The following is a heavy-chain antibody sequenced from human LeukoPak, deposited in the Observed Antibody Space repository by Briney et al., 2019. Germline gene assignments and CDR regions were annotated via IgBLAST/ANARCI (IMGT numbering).Heavy chain of an antibody. J-gene: IGHJ6*02. D-gene: IGHD5-18*01. CDR1: GGTFSSYA. CDR3: ARAGVGGYSYGVYGMDV. CDR2: IIPIFGTA. Sequence: ASVKVSCKASGGTFSSYAISWVRQAPGQGLEWMGGIIPIFGTANYAQKFQGRVTITADESTSTAYMELGSLRSEDTAVYYCARAGVGGYSYGVYGMDVWGQGTTVTVSS. V-gene: IGHV1-69*13.